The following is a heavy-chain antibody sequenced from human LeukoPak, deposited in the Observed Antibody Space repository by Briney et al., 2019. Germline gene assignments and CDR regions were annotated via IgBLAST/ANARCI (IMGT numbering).Heavy chain of an antibody. CDR2: ISGSGGTI. CDR3: AKSRCSTTSCPFDN. CDR1: GLTFSSYA. V-gene: IGHV3-23*01. J-gene: IGHJ4*02. Sequence: GGSLRLSCAASGLTFSSYAMSWVRLAPGKGLEWVSAISGSGGTIYNADSVKDRFTISRDNSENTLYLQMSSLRVEDTAIYYCAKSRCSTTSCPFDNWGQGTLVTVSS. D-gene: IGHD2-2*01.